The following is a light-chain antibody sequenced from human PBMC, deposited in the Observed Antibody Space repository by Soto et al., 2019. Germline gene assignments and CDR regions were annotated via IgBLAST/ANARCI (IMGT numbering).Light chain of an antibody. CDR3: QAYDSSLTGAV. CDR2: GNN. V-gene: IGLV1-40*01. CDR1: SSNIGAGYD. Sequence: QSALTQPPSVSGAPGQRVTISCTGGSSNIGAGYDVHWYQQLPGTAPKLLIYGNNNRPSGVPDGFSGSKSGTSASLAITGLQAEEEADYYCQAYDSSLTGAVFGGGTKLTVL. J-gene: IGLJ2*01.